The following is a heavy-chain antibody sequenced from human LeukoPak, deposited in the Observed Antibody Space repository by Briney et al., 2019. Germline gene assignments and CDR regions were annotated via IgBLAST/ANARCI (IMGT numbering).Heavy chain of an antibody. CDR1: GSTFRNSG. V-gene: IGHV3-74*01. CDR2: LIIDGINT. J-gene: IGHJ5*02. D-gene: IGHD3-22*01. Sequence: GGPLSLSFPAPGSTFRNSGWTWVRQPQGKGLVWVYRLIIDGINTSYADSVKGRFTISRDNAKNTLNLQMNSLRAEDTAVYYCARGLGQYYDTSDNWFDPWGQGTLVTVSS. CDR3: ARGLGQYYDTSDNWFDP.